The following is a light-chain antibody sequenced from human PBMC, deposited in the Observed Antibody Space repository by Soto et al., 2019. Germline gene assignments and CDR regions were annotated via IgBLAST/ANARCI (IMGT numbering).Light chain of an antibody. Sequence: EIVITQSPATLSVSPGARATLSCRASQNIGTNLAWYQHKPGQPPSLLIYGAATGATGVPARFSGSGSGTQFTLTISSLQSEDFAVYYCQHSNTWPWTFGQGSKVAIK. CDR3: QHSNTWPWT. V-gene: IGKV3-15*01. CDR2: GAA. CDR1: QNIGTN. J-gene: IGKJ1*01.